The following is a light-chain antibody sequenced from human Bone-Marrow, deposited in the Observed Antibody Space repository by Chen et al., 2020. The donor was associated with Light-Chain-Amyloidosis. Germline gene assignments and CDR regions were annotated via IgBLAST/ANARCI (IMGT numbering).Light chain of an antibody. CDR3: QQYGTSPLT. CDR1: QTISSNY. CDR2: GSS. Sequence: EIVLTQSPGTLSLSPGEGANLSCRASQTISSNYLTWYQQKFGQAPRLLIYGSSSRATDIPDRFTGSGSGTDFTLTISRLEPEDFAMYYCQQYGTSPLTFGGGTKVEIK. V-gene: IGKV3-20*01. J-gene: IGKJ4*01.